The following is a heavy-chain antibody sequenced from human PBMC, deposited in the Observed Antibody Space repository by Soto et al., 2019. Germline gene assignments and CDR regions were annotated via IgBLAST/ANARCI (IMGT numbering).Heavy chain of an antibody. J-gene: IGHJ4*02. Sequence: SETLSLTCTVSGGSISSYYWSWIRQPPGKGLEWIGYIYYSGSTNYNPSLKSRVTISVDTSKNQFSLKLSSVTAADTAVYYCARRYSSGWYGYCFDYCGQGTLVIVSS. D-gene: IGHD6-19*01. CDR3: ARRYSSGWYGYCFDY. CDR2: IYYSGST. V-gene: IGHV4-59*08. CDR1: GGSISSYY.